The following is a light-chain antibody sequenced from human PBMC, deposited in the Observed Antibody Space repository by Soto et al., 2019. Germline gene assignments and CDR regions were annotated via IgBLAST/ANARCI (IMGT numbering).Light chain of an antibody. V-gene: IGLV1-51*01. CDR1: NIGNIY. CDR3: GTWSSSLSVVV. J-gene: IGLJ2*01. Sequence: QSVLTQPPSVSAAPGQTVTISCSNIGNIYVSWYQQFPGTAPKLLIYDNYRRPSGIPDRFSGSKSGTSATLDITGLQTGDEADYYCGTWSSSLSVVVFGGGTKVTVL. CDR2: DNY.